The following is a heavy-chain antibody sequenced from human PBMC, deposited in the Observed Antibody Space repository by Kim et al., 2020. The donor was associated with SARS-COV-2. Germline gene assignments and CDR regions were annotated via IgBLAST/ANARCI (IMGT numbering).Heavy chain of an antibody. J-gene: IGHJ6*02. CDR2: ISAYNGNT. D-gene: IGHD1-26*01. CDR3: ARGGSGSFRGEGYYYYGMDV. CDR1: GYTFTSYG. Sequence: ASVKVSCKASGYTFTSYGISWVRQAPGQGLEWMGWISAYNGNTNYAQKLQGRVTMTTDTFTSTAYMELRSLRSDDTAVYYCARGGSGSFRGEGYYYYGMDVWGQGTTVTVSS. V-gene: IGHV1-18*01.